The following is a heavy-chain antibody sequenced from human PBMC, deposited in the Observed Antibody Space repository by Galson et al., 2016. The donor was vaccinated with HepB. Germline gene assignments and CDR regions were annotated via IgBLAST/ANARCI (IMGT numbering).Heavy chain of an antibody. CDR1: GFTFTTFA. V-gene: IGHV3-30-3*01. CDR2: ISYVGTNK. CDR3: ARDRLDHCASPSCYGTFDY. J-gene: IGHJ4*02. Sequence: SLRLSCAASGFTFTTFAMHWVRQAPGKGLEWLTVISYVGTNKYYADSVKGRFTISRDNSNNTLYLQMNSLRPEDTAVYFCARDRLDHCASPSCYGTFDYWGPGTLVTVSS. D-gene: IGHD2-2*01.